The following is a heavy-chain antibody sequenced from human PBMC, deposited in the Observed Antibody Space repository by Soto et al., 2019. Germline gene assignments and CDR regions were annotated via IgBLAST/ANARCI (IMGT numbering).Heavy chain of an antibody. D-gene: IGHD3-16*01. Sequence: ASVKVSCKASGYTFTSYGISWVRQAPGQGLEWMTWISAYNGNTDYAQGLRGRITVTTDTSTSTAYMELRSLRSDDTAVYYCARVYERLHLGEFSLDSWGQGTLVTVSS. CDR1: GYTFTSYG. CDR2: ISAYNGNT. CDR3: ARVYERLHLGEFSLDS. J-gene: IGHJ5*01. V-gene: IGHV1-18*01.